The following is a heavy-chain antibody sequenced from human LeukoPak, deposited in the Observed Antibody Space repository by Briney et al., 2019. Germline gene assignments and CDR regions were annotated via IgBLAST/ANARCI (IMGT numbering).Heavy chain of an antibody. D-gene: IGHD6-6*01. CDR2: INHSGST. Sequence: SETLSLTCPAYGGSFSGYYWSWIRQPPGKGLEWIGEINHSGSTNYNPSLKSRVTISVDTSKNQFSLKLSSVTAADTAVYYCASPIAARRHAFDIWGQGTMVTVSS. V-gene: IGHV4-34*01. J-gene: IGHJ3*02. CDR1: GGSFSGYY. CDR3: ASPIAARRHAFDI.